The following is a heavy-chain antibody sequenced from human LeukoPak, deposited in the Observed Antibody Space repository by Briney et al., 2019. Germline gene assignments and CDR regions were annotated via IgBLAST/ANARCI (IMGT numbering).Heavy chain of an antibody. D-gene: IGHD6-19*01. CDR3: ATGYSSGWYGRLDY. J-gene: IGHJ4*02. Sequence: GGSLRLSCAASGFNFRNYWMHWVRQAPGKGLVWVSRINSDGSSTSYADSVKGRFTISRDNAENTLYPQMNSLRAEDTAVYYCATGYSSGWYGRLDYWGQGTLVTVSS. CDR2: INSDGSST. CDR1: GFNFRNYW. V-gene: IGHV3-74*01.